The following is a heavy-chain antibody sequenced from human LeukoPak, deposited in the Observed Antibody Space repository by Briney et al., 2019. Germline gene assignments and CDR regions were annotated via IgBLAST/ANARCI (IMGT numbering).Heavy chain of an antibody. CDR1: GFTFSSYG. D-gene: IGHD2/OR15-2a*01. CDR2: IWYDGSNK. V-gene: IGHV3-33*01. CDR3: ARGLGTTNDY. Sequence: GRSLRLSCAASGFTFSSYGMHWVRQAPGKGLEWVAVIWYDGSNKYYADSVKGRFTISRDDSKNTLYLQMNSLRAEDTAVYYCARGLGTTNDYWGQGTLVTVSS. J-gene: IGHJ4*02.